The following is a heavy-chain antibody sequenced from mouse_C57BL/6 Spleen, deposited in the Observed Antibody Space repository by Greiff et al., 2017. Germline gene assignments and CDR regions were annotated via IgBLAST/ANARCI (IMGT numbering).Heavy chain of an antibody. V-gene: IGHV14-1*01. CDR3: TTGGNWYFDV. D-gene: IGHD2-14*01. CDR2: IDPADGDT. CDR1: GFNFTDYY. Sequence: EVQLQQSGAELVRPGASVKLSCTASGFNFTDYYMHWVKQRPEQGLEWIGRIDPADGDTEYAPKFQGKATMTADTSSNTAYLQLSSLTSEDTAVYYCTTGGNWYFDVWGTGTTVTVSS. J-gene: IGHJ1*03.